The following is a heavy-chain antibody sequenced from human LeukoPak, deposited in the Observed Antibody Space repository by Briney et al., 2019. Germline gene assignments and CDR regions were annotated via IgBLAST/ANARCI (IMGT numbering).Heavy chain of an antibody. J-gene: IGHJ2*01. D-gene: IGHD7-27*01. CDR2: VNADTGNT. V-gene: IGHV1-18*01. Sequence: ASVKVSCKASGYSFTSYYITWMRQAPGQGLEWLGWVNADTGNTYCVQKLQGRVTMSTDRSTRTAYMELRSLTSDDTAVYYCAREGPRGFLGTAFPNWFFDLWGSGTLVTVSS. CDR1: GYSFTSYY. CDR3: AREGPRGFLGTAFPNWFFDL.